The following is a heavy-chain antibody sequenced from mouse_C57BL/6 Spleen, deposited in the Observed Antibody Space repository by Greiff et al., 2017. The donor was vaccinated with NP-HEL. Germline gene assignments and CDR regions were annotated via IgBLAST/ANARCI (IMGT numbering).Heavy chain of an antibody. Sequence: QVQLKESGPGLVQPSQSLSITCIVSGFSLTSYGVHWVRQSPGKGLEWLGVIWSGGSTDYNAAFISRLSISKDNSKSQVFFKMNSLQADDTAIYYCARWLLWGYFDVWGTGTTVTVSS. CDR3: ARWLLWGYFDV. CDR1: GFSLTSYG. D-gene: IGHD2-3*01. V-gene: IGHV2-2*01. J-gene: IGHJ1*03. CDR2: IWSGGST.